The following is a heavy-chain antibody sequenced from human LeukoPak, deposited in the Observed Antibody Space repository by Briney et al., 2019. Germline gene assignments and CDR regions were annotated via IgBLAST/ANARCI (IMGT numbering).Heavy chain of an antibody. CDR1: GGSISSYY. V-gene: IGHV4-59*01. CDR3: ARGVDTAIGNY. CDR2: IYYSGST. Sequence: SETLSLTCTVSGGSISSYYWSWIRQPPGKGLEWIGYIYYSGSTNYNPSLKSRVTISVDTSKNQFSLKLSSVTAADTAVYYCARGVDTAIGNYWGQGTLVTVSS. J-gene: IGHJ4*02. D-gene: IGHD5-18*01.